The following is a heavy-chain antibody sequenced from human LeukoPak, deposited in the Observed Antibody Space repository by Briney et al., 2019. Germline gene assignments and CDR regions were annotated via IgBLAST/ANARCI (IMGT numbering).Heavy chain of an antibody. V-gene: IGHV1-46*01. J-gene: IGHJ2*01. D-gene: IGHD5-24*01. CDR1: GYTSISHN. CDR2: INPSGGST. Sequence: GASVKVSCKASGYTSISHNMHWVRQAPRHGLEWMGLINPSGGSTTYAQKFQGRVTMTRDTSTSTVYMELSSLRSEDTAVYFCARDLRRHVYNRDWYFDLWGRGTLVTVFS. CDR3: ARDLRRHVYNRDWYFDL.